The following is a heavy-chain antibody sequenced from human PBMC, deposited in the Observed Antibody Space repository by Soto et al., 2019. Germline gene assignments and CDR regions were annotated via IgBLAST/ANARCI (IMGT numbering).Heavy chain of an antibody. CDR3: ARLRLRYSSSWYLYYYHHYRLPV. Sequence: SETLSLTCTVSGGSISSSSYYWGWIRQPPGKGLEWIGSIYYSGSTYYNPSLKSRVTISVDTSKNQFSLKLSSVTAADTAVYYCARLRLRYSSSWYLYYYHHYRLPVSGPRPTVTVS. D-gene: IGHD6-13*01. CDR2: IYYSGST. V-gene: IGHV4-39*07. CDR1: GGSISSSSYY. J-gene: IGHJ6*02.